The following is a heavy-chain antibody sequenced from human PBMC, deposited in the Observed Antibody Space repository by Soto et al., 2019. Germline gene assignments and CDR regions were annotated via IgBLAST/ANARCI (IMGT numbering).Heavy chain of an antibody. Sequence: QVQLVQSGAEVKKPGASVKVSCKASGYTFTSYAMHWVRQAPGQRLEWMGWINAGNGNTKYSQKFQGRVTITRDTTASTAYMELSSLRSEDTAVYYCARTGSSSWYWFPPWGQGTLVTVSS. CDR3: ARTGSSSWYWFPP. V-gene: IGHV1-3*01. D-gene: IGHD6-13*01. CDR2: INAGNGNT. J-gene: IGHJ5*02. CDR1: GYTFTSYA.